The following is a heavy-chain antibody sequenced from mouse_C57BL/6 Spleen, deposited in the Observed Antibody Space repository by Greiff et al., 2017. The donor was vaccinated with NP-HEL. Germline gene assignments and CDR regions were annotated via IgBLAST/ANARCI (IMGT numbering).Heavy chain of an antibody. CDR3: ASSLISKGASDY. CDR1: GFTFTDYY. V-gene: IGHV7-3*01. Sequence: EVQLVESGGGLVQPGGSLSLSCAASGFTFTDYYMSWVRQPPGKALEWLGFIRNKANGYTTEDSVSVKGRFTIARDNSPLILYLQMNALMAEDGSTYYFASSLISKGASDYWGQGTSVTGSS. CDR2: IRNKANGYTT. D-gene: IGHD1-1*01. J-gene: IGHJ4*01.